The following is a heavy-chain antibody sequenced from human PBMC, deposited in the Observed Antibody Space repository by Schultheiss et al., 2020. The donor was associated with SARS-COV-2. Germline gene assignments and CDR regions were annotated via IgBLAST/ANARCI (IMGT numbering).Heavy chain of an antibody. CDR1: GGTFSSYA. CDR2: IIPIFGTA. V-gene: IGHV1-69*13. J-gene: IGHJ4*02. CDR3: ARDDRYCSGGSCYPGDY. Sequence: SVKVSCKASGGTFSSYAISWVRQAPGQGLEWMGGIIPIFGTANYAQKFQGRVTITADESTSTAYMELSSLRSDDTAVYYCARDDRYCSGGSCYPGDYWGQGTLVTVSS. D-gene: IGHD2-15*01.